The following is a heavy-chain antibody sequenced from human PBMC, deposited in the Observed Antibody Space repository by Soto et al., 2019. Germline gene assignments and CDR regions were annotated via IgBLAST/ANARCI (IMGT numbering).Heavy chain of an antibody. J-gene: IGHJ4*02. CDR3: ASYDPTGTTKAFDY. Sequence: VASVKVSCKASANSFSTYGLSWVRQAPGQGLEWMGGIIPIFDSTTYAQKFEGRVTITADESTNTAYMELSSLRSEVTAVYYCASYDPTGTTKAFDYWGQGTLVTVSS. CDR1: ANSFSTYG. D-gene: IGHD1-1*01. CDR2: IIPIFDST. V-gene: IGHV1-69*13.